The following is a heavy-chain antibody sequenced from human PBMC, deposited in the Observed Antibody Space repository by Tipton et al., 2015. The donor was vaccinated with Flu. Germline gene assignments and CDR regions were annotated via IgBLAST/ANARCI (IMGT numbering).Heavy chain of an antibody. V-gene: IGHV4-38-2*01. CDR1: GYSINSGYF. Sequence: LRLSCAVSGYSINSGYFWGWIRQPPGKGLEWIGSMSHSGRTYYSPSLKSRVTISADTWKTQFSLKLGSVTAADTAVYYCARLTYYYGSGTSDCWGQGTLLTVSS. J-gene: IGHJ4*02. D-gene: IGHD3-10*01. CDR3: ARLTYYYGSGTSDC. CDR2: MSHSGRT.